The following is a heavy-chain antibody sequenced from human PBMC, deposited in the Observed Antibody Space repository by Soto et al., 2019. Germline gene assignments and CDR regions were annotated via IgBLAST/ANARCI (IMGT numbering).Heavy chain of an antibody. Sequence: QVQLVQSGAEVKKPGSSVKVSCKASGGTFSSYAISWVRQAPGQGLEWMGGIIPIFGTANYAQKFQGRGTIHQDESKSTDYMVLGSQRSEDPALDYCACRPRYYCDRTRYFGQRGQGTLVTVSS. D-gene: IGHD3-22*01. V-gene: IGHV1-69*01. CDR1: GGTFSSYA. CDR3: ACRPRYYCDRTRYFGQ. CDR2: IIPIFGTA. J-gene: IGHJ4*02.